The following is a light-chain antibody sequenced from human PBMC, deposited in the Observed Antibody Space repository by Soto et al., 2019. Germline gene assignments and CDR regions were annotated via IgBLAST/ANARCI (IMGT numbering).Light chain of an antibody. V-gene: IGLV2-14*01. CDR1: SSDIGVYDY. Sequence: LTKPSALSGSTGQSISISCTGTSSDIGVYDYVSWFQEHPGKAPKLIIFEVNNRPSGVSNRFSGSKSGDTAYLTISGLQVEDDAEYFCFAIASTSTHVFGTWTKVTVL. CDR3: FAIASTSTHV. CDR2: EVN. J-gene: IGLJ1*01.